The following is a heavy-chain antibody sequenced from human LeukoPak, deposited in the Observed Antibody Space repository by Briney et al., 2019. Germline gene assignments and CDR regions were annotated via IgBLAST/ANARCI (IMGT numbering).Heavy chain of an antibody. Sequence: SETLSLTCAVSGGSISSGGYSWSWIRQPPGKGLEWIGYINHSGSTNYNPSLKSRVTISVDTSKNQFSLKPSSVTAADTAVYYCARGGYYFDYWGQGTLVTVSS. J-gene: IGHJ4*02. CDR2: INHSGST. CDR3: ARGGYYFDY. V-gene: IGHV4-30-2*01. CDR1: GGSISSGGYS.